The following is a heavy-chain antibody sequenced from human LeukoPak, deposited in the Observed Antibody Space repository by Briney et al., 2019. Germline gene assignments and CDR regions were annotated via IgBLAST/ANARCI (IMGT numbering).Heavy chain of an antibody. V-gene: IGHV1-2*02. J-gene: IGHJ4*02. D-gene: IGHD6-19*01. CDR3: ARSGYRIAVAGTLGY. CDR2: INPNSGGT. CDR1: GYTFTGYY. Sequence: ASVKVSCKASGYTFTGYYMHWVRQAPGQGLEWMGWINPNSGGTNYAQKFQGRVTMTRDTSISTAYMELSRLRSDDTAVYYCARSGYRIAVAGTLGYWGQGTLVTVSS.